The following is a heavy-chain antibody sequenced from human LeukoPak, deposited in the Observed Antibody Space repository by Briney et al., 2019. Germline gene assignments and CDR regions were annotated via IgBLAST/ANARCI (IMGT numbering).Heavy chain of an antibody. CDR3: ARPPYGSGKEPFDY. CDR2: INHSGST. Sequence: SETLSLTCAVYGGSFSGYYWRWIRQPPGKGLEWIGEINHSGSTNYNPSLKSRVTITVDTSKNQFSLKLSSVTAADTAVYYCARPPYGSGKEPFDYWGQGTLVTVSS. CDR1: GGSFSGYY. V-gene: IGHV4-34*01. D-gene: IGHD3-10*01. J-gene: IGHJ4*02.